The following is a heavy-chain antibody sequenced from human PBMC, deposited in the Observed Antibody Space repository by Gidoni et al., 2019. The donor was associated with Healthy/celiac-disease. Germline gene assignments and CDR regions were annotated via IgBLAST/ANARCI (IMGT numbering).Heavy chain of an antibody. CDR3: ARGGYCSSTSCYDYYYYYMDV. CDR2: IYYSGST. D-gene: IGHD2-2*01. V-gene: IGHV4-31*03. CDR1: GGSISSGGYY. Sequence: QVQLQESGPGLVKPSQTLSLTCTVPGGSISSGGYYWSWIRQHPGKGLEWIGYIYYSGSTYYNPSLKSRVTISVDTSKNQFSLKLSSVTAADTAVYYCARGGYCSSTSCYDYYYYYMDVWGKGTTVTVSS. J-gene: IGHJ6*03.